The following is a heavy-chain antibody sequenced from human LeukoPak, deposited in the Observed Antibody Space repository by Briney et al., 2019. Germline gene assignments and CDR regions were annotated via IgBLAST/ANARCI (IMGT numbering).Heavy chain of an antibody. CDR1: GYSFTSYW. D-gene: IGHD4-11*01. CDR3: ARLSTVTTHGGTWFDP. V-gene: IGHV5-51*01. CDR2: IYPGDSDT. J-gene: IGHJ5*02. Sequence: GESLKISCKGSGYSFTSYWIGWVRQMPGKGLEWMGIIYPGDSDTRYSPSFQGQVTISADKSISTAYLQWSSLKASATAMYSCARLSTVTTHGGTWFDPWGQGTLVTVSS.